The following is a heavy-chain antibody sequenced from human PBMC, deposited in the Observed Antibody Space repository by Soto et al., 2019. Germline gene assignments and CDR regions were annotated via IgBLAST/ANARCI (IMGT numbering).Heavy chain of an antibody. V-gene: IGHV2-5*02. J-gene: IGHJ4*02. Sequence: SGPTLVNPTQILTLTCTFSGFSLTTSGVGVGWIRQPPGKALEWLALIFWDDDKRYNPSLRSRLTITKDTSKNRVVLTMTNMDPVDTATYCSHSVLRFFDYWGQGALVTVSS. D-gene: IGHD3-10*01. CDR3: SHSVLRFFDY. CDR2: IFWDDDK. CDR1: GFSLTTSGVG.